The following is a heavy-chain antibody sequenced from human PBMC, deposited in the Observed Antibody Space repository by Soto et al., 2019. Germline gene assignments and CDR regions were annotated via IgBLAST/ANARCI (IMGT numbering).Heavy chain of an antibody. CDR2: IYWDDDK. CDR3: AHLPKDSVVVVAATGAFDI. Sequence: HITLKESGPTLVKPTQNLTLTCTVSGVSLSTSGLGVGWIRQPPAKALEWLALIYWDDDKRYSPSLKSRLTITKDTSKNQVVLTMTNMDPVDTATYYCAHLPKDSVVVVAATGAFDIWGQGTMVNASS. J-gene: IGHJ3*02. CDR1: GVSLSTSGLG. V-gene: IGHV2-5*02. D-gene: IGHD2-15*01.